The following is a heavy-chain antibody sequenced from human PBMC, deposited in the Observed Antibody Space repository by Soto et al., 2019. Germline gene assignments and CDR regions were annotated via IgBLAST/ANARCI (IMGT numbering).Heavy chain of an antibody. CDR3: ARPRGPRGYDLIDY. CDR2: ISPRSDDI. J-gene: IGHJ4*02. Sequence: EVQLVESGGDLVRPGGSLRLSCAASGFDLNYYSMNWVRQAPAKGLDWVSSISPRSDDIYYADSVKGRFTISRDNAKNSVYLQMNSLRDEDTAVYYCARPRGPRGYDLIDYWGQGTLVIVSS. V-gene: IGHV3-21*01. D-gene: IGHD5-12*01. CDR1: GFDLNYYS.